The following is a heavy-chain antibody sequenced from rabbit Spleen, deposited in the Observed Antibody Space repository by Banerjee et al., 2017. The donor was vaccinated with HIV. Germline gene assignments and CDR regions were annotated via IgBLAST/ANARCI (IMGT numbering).Heavy chain of an antibody. J-gene: IGHJ4*01. CDR2: INAVTGKA. Sequence: QEHLVESGGGLVQPEGSLKLSCTASGFSFSNKAVMCWVRQAPGKGLEWIACINAVTGKAVYASWAKGRFTFSKTSSTTVTLQVTSLTAADTARYFCARDAAGREDFNLWGQGTLVTVS. CDR3: ARDAAGREDFNL. V-gene: IGHV1S45*01. D-gene: IGHD4-1*01. CDR1: GFSFSNKAV.